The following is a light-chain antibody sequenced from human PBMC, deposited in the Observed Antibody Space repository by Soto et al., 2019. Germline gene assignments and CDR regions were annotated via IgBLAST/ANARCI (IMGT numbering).Light chain of an antibody. CDR3: QLWDTNSDHYV. J-gene: IGLJ1*01. V-gene: IGLV3-21*02. CDR1: NIGSRS. Sequence: SYELTQPPSVSVAPGQTATITCGGNNIGSRSVHWYQQKPGQAPVLVMYDDNDRHSGIPDRFSGSNSGNTATLTISRVEAGDEGDFYCQLWDTNSDHYVFGPGTKVTVL. CDR2: DDN.